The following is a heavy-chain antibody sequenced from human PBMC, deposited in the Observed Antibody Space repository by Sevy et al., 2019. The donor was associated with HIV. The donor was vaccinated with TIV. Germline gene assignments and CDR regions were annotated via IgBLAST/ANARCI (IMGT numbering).Heavy chain of an antibody. CDR1: GFNFINYG. V-gene: IGHV3-23*01. Sequence: GGSLRLSCAASGFNFINYGMSWVRQAPGKGLQWVSVISGSGDTTNYADSVKGRFVISRDNSKNTMYLQLNSLRAEDTAVYYCAKDIRVALVVPSPGYGMDVWGHRTSVTVSS. D-gene: IGHD2-15*01. CDR3: AKDIRVALVVPSPGYGMDV. CDR2: ISGSGDTT. J-gene: IGHJ6*02.